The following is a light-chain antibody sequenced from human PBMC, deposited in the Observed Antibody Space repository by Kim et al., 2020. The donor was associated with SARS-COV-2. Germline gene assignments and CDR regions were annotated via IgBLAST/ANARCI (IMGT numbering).Light chain of an antibody. CDR3: NSRDSSGNHLGV. CDR2: GKN. CDR1: SLRSSY. Sequence: SSELTQDPAVSVALGQTVRITCQGDSLRSSYASWYQQKPGQAPVLVIYGKNNRPSGIPDRFSGSSSGNTASLTITGAQAVDEADYYCNSRDSSGNHLGVFGGGTQLTVL. J-gene: IGLJ3*02. V-gene: IGLV3-19*01.